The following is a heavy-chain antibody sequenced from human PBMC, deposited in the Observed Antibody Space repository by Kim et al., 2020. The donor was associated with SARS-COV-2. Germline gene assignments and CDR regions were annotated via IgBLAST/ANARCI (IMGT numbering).Heavy chain of an antibody. CDR2: ISYDGSNK. Sequence: GGSLRLSCAASGFTFSSYAMHWVRQAPGKGLEWVAVISYDGSNKYYADSVKGRFTISRDNSKNTLYLQMNSLRAEDTAVYYCARDLEQWLVNFWFDPWGQGTLVTVSS. CDR1: GFTFSSYA. J-gene: IGHJ5*02. D-gene: IGHD6-19*01. V-gene: IGHV3-30-3*01. CDR3: ARDLEQWLVNFWFDP.